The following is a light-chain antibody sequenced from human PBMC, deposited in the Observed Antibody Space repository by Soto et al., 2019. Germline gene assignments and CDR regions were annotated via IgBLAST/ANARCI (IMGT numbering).Light chain of an antibody. CDR3: CSHAGSNTYV. CDR2: EAF. V-gene: IGLV2-23*01. J-gene: IGLJ1*01. CDR1: SSDVGSGNV. Sequence: QSALTQPASVSGSPGQSITISCTGTSSDVGSGNVVSWYQHYPGKAPQLMIYEAFKRPSGVSSRFSGSKSGNTASPTISGLQAEDEADYYCCSHAGSNTYVFGTGTKLTVL.